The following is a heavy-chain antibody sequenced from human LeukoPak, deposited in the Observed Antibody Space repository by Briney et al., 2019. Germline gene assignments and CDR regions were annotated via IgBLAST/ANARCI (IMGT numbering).Heavy chain of an antibody. D-gene: IGHD2/OR15-2a*01. CDR1: GFTFSSSW. CDR3: ARNRARFDY. CDR2: IMQDGSDK. V-gene: IGHV3-7*04. J-gene: IGHJ4*02. Sequence: GGSLRLSCAASGFTFSSSWMSWVRQAPGKGLEWVATIMQDGSDKYFVDSVKGRFTISRDNAKNSLYLQMNSLRAEDTAVYYCARNRARFDYWGQGTLVTVSS.